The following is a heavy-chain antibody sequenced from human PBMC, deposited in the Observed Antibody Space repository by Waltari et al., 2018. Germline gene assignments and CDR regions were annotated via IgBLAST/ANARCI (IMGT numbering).Heavy chain of an antibody. V-gene: IGHV4-34*01. J-gene: IGHJ4*02. D-gene: IGHD5-12*01. CDR1: GGSFSGYY. CDR2: INHSGST. Sequence: QVQLQQWGAGLLKPSETLSLTCAVYGGSFSGYYWSWIRQPQGKGLEWIGEINHSGSTNYNPSLKSRVTISVDTSKNQFSLKLSSVTAADTAVYYCASSGLEWLQKGWVTFDYWGQGTLVTVSS. CDR3: ASSGLEWLQKGWVTFDY.